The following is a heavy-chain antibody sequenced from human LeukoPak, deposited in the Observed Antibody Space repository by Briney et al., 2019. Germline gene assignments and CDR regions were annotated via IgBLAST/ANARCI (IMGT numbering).Heavy chain of an antibody. D-gene: IGHD6-19*01. CDR3: VKSGGLRVFSDWSESGY. V-gene: IGHV3-23*01. CDR1: GFTFSCYA. Sequence: PGGSLRLSCAASGFTFSCYAMAWARQAPGKGLEWVSIISVSGVDTYYADSVKGRFTISRDNSRNTLSLQMSNLRADDTAIYYCVKSGGLRVFSDWSESGYWGQGTLVTVSS. CDR2: ISVSGVDT. J-gene: IGHJ4*02.